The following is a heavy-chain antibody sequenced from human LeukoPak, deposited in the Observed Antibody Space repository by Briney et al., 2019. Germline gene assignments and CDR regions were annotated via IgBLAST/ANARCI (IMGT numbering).Heavy chain of an antibody. CDR2: ISGSGGST. V-gene: IGHV3-23*01. CDR1: GFTFNCYA. J-gene: IGHJ6*03. Sequence: GGSLRLSCAASGFTFNCYAMSWVRQAPGKGLEWVSPISGSGGSTYYADSVKGRFTISRDNSKNTLYLQMNSLRAEDTAVYYCAKGGTHWPTGYYYMDVWGKGTTVTVSS. CDR3: AKGGTHWPTGYYYMDV. D-gene: IGHD1-1*01.